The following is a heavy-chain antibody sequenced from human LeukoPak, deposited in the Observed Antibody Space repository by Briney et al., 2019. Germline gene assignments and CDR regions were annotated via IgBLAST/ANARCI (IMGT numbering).Heavy chain of an antibody. CDR2: INPNSGVT. CDR1: GYTFTGYY. J-gene: IGHJ5*02. D-gene: IGHD2-15*01. Sequence: GASVKVSCKASGYTFTGYYIHLVRQAPGQGLEWMGRINPNSGVTNYAQKFQGRVTMTRNTSISTAYINLSSLTYDDTAFFYWARSSMVDAASPGTWGQGTLVTVSS. CDR3: ARSSMVDAASPGT. V-gene: IGHV1-2*06.